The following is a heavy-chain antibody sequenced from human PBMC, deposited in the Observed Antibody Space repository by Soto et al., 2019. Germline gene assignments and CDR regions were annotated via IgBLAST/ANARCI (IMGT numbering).Heavy chain of an antibody. Sequence: ASVKVSCKASGGTFSSYAISWVRQAPGQGLEWMGGIIPIFGTANYAQKFQGRVTITADESTSTAYMELSSLRSEDTAVYYCARGGGSRYYYYGMDVWGQGTTVTVSS. CDR2: IIPIFGTA. CDR3: ARGGGSRYYYYGMDV. D-gene: IGHD2-15*01. CDR1: GGTFSSYA. J-gene: IGHJ6*02. V-gene: IGHV1-69*13.